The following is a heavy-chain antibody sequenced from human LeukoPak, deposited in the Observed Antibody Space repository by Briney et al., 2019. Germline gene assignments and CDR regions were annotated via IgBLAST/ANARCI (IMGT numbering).Heavy chain of an antibody. D-gene: IGHD4-17*01. Sequence: SETLSLTCTVSGGSISSSSYHWGWIRQPPGKGLEWIGSIYYSGYTYDNPSLKSRVTISVDTSKNQFSLKLNSVTAADTAVYYCARMVAYGRGFDYWGQGTLVTVSS. CDR2: IYYSGYT. V-gene: IGHV4-39*07. CDR1: GGSISSSSYH. J-gene: IGHJ4*02. CDR3: ARMVAYGRGFDY.